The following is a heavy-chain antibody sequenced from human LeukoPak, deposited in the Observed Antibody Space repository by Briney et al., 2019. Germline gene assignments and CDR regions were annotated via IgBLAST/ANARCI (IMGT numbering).Heavy chain of an antibody. V-gene: IGHV4-59*04. Sequence: SETLSLTCTVSGGSISSYYWSWIRQPPGKGLEWIGSIYHSGSTYYNPSLKSRVTISVDTSKNQFSLKLSSVTAADTAVYYCATVSLIWFGESHFDYWGQGTLVTVSS. CDR2: IYHSGST. CDR3: ATVSLIWFGESHFDY. J-gene: IGHJ4*02. D-gene: IGHD3-10*01. CDR1: GGSISSYY.